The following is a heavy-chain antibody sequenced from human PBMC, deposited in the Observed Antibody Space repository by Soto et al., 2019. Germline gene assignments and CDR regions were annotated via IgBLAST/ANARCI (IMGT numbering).Heavy chain of an antibody. CDR1: CYAFTSYG. Sequence: ASVKVSCKASCYAFTSYGISWVRQAPGQGLEWMGWISAYNGNTNYAQKLQGRVTMTTDTSTSTAYMELRSLRSDDTAVYYCARGEGYCSSTSCYYYYYGMDVWGQGTEVTVSS. CDR2: ISAYNGNT. D-gene: IGHD2-2*01. CDR3: ARGEGYCSSTSCYYYYYGMDV. V-gene: IGHV1-18*04. J-gene: IGHJ6*02.